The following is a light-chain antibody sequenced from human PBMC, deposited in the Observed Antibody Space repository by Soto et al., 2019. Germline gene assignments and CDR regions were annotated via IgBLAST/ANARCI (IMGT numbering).Light chain of an antibody. CDR2: YDD. J-gene: IGLJ2*01. Sequence: QPVLTQPPSVSEAPRQRVTISCSGSSSNIGNNAVNWYQQLPGKAPKLLIYYDDLLPSGVSDRFSGSKSGTSASLAISGLQSEDEADYYCAAWDDSLTVVFGGGTQLTVL. CDR1: SSNIGNNA. CDR3: AAWDDSLTVV. V-gene: IGLV1-36*01.